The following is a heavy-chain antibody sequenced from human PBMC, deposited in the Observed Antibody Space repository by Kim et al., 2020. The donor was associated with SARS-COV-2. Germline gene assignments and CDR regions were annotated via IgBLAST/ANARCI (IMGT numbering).Heavy chain of an antibody. CDR2: ISYDGSNK. D-gene: IGHD6-6*01. J-gene: IGHJ4*02. CDR3: AKDKTYEAAPVFGISTD. Sequence: GGSLRLSCAASGFTFSSYGMHWVRQAPGKGLEWVAVISYDGSNKYYADSVKGRFTISRDNSKNTLYLQMNSLRAEDTAVYYCAKDKTYEAAPVFGISTDWGQGTLVTVSS. V-gene: IGHV3-30*18. CDR1: GFTFSSYG.